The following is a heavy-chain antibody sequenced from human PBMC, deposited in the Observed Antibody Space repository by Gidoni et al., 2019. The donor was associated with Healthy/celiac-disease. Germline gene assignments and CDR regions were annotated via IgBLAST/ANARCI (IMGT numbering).Heavy chain of an antibody. CDR3: AKEGGTVAATYYFDY. J-gene: IGHJ4*02. CDR2: IGGSGGST. V-gene: IGHV3-23*01. CDR1: GFTFSSFA. D-gene: IGHD6-19*01. Sequence: EVQLLESGGGLVQPGGSLRLSCAASGFTFSSFAMNWVRQAPGKGLEWVSAIGGSGGSTYYADSVKGRFTISRDNSKNTLYLQMNSLRAEDTAVYFCAKEGGTVAATYYFDYWGQGTLVTVSS.